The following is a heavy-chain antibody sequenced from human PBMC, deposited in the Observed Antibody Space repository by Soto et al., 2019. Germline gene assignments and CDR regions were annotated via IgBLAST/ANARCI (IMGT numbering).Heavy chain of an antibody. CDR2: IYSGGST. J-gene: IGHJ6*02. Sequence: SETLSLSCTVSGGFVNSDTHSWSWIRQTPGKRLEWIGFIYSGGSTKNPSLRSRVTMSVDTSKNQFSLKLRSVIVADTAVYHCARFVRSCSATTCSTRADVWGQGITVTVSS. CDR3: ARFVRSCSATTCSTRADV. V-gene: IGHV4-61*01. CDR1: GGFVNSDTHS. D-gene: IGHD2-2*01.